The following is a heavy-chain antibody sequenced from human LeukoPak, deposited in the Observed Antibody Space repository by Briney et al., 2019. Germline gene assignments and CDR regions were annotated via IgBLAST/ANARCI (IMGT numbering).Heavy chain of an antibody. V-gene: IGHV1-8*01. J-gene: IGHJ4*02. CDR2: MNPNNGNT. CDR3: AILRRDLMRIAEGESPDY. CDR1: GYTFTSYD. Sequence: ASVKVSCKASGYTFTSYDINWVRQATGQGLEWMGWMNPNNGNTGYAQKFQGRVTMTRNTSISTAYMELSSLRSEDTAVYYCAILRRDLMRIAEGESPDYWGQGTLVTVSS. D-gene: IGHD2-21*01.